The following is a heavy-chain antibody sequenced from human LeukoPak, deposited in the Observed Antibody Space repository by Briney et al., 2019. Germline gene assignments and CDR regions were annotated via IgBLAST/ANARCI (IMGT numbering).Heavy chain of an antibody. CDR1: GFTFTTYA. CDR3: ARRSEDYWYFDL. CDR2: TSSDGSHK. V-gene: IGHV3-30*19. Sequence: GRSLRLSCAASGFTFTTYAMNWVRQAPGKGLEWVAVTSSDGSHKYYADSVRGRFTISRDNSKNTLYLQMNSLRPEDTAVYYCARRSEDYWYFDLWGRGTLATVSS. J-gene: IGHJ2*01.